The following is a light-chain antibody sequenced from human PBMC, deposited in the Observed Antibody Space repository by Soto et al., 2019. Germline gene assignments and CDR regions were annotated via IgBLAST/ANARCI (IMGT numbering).Light chain of an antibody. Sequence: ETVMTQSPVTLSVSPGETVTLSCRASQSVSSNLAWYQQRPGQAPRLLIFGASTRATGIPARFSGSGSGTEFTLTISSLQSEDFAVYFCQQYNNWLTFGQWTKV. V-gene: IGKV3-15*01. CDR3: QQYNNWLT. J-gene: IGKJ1*01. CDR1: QSVSSN. CDR2: GAS.